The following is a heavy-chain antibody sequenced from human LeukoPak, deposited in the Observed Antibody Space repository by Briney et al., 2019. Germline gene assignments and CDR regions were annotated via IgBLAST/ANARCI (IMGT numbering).Heavy chain of an antibody. D-gene: IGHD6-6*01. J-gene: IGHJ4*02. CDR2: INPNSGGT. CDR3: AGAPYSSSSWQFYY. Sequence: GASVKVSCKASGYTFTGYYMHWVRQAPGQGLEWMGWINPNSGGTNYAQKFQGRVTMTRDTSISTAYMELSRLRSYDTAVYYCAGAPYSSSSWQFYYLGQGTLVTVSS. V-gene: IGHV1-2*02. CDR1: GYTFTGYY.